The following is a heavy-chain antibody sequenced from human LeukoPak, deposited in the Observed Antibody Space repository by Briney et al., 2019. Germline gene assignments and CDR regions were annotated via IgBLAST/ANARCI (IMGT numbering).Heavy chain of an antibody. CDR1: GYTFTGYY. J-gene: IGHJ4*02. CDR3: ANWAATIRNFNY. Sequence: ASVKVSCKASGYTFTGYYIHWVRQAPGQGLEWMGWIDPNSGGTNFAQKFQGRVTMTTDTSITTAYMELTRLRSDDTAVYYCANWAATIRNFNYWGQGTLVTVSS. CDR2: IDPNSGGT. D-gene: IGHD5-12*01. V-gene: IGHV1-2*02.